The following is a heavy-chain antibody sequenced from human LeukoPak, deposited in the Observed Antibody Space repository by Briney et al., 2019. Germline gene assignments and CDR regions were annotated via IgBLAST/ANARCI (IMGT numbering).Heavy chain of an antibody. D-gene: IGHD3-22*01. J-gene: IGHJ4*02. Sequence: ASVKVSCTASGYTFTVYFMHWVRQAPGQGPEWMGWINPNSGGTNYAQKFQGRVTMTRDTSISTAYMELSRLRSDDTAVYYCARELNYDSSGYYFDYWGQGTLVTVSS. CDR3: ARELNYDSSGYYFDY. CDR2: INPNSGGT. V-gene: IGHV1-2*02. CDR1: GYTFTVYF.